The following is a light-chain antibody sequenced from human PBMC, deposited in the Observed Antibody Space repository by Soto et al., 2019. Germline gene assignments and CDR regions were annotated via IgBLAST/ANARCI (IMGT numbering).Light chain of an antibody. CDR1: SSNVGINT. CDR2: TND. Sequence: QSVLTQPPSTSATHGQRVTISCSGSSSNVGINTVSWYQQVPGTAPRLLIYTNDQRPSGVPGRFSGSKSGTSASLAIGGLQSEDEADYYCAAWDDSLSGLVFGGGTKLTVL. V-gene: IGLV1-44*01. CDR3: AAWDDSLSGLV. J-gene: IGLJ3*02.